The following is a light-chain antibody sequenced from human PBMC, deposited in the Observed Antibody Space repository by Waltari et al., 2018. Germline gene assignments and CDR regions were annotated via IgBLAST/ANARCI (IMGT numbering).Light chain of an antibody. V-gene: IGLV2-23*01. CDR1: SSDVGRYDL. Sequence: QSALTQPASVSGSPGQSITISCTGTSSDVGRYDLVSWYQQHPDKAPKLMVFEDSKRPSEISNRFSGSKSGNTASLTISWLQAEDEADYYCCSYTNSRTWVFGGGTKLTVL. J-gene: IGLJ3*02. CDR3: CSYTNSRTWV. CDR2: EDS.